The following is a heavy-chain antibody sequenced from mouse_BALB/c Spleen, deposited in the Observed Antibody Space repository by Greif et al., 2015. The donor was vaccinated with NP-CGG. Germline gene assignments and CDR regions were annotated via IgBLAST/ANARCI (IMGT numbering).Heavy chain of an antibody. D-gene: IGHD2-3*01. J-gene: IGHJ3*01. CDR3: ARHGIYDGYYPFAWFAY. Sequence: EVKLMESGGGLVQPGGSLKLSCAASGFTFSSYTMSWVRQTPEKRLEWVAYISNGGGSTYYPDTVKGRFTIPRDNAKNTLYLQMSSLKSEATAMYYCARHGIYDGYYPFAWFAYWGQGTLVTVSA. CDR1: GFTFSSYT. V-gene: IGHV5-12-2*01. CDR2: ISNGGGST.